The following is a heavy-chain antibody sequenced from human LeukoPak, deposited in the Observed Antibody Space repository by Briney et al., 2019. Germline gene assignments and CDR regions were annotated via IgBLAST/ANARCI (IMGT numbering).Heavy chain of an antibody. CDR1: GFTFSSYS. V-gene: IGHV3-21*01. J-gene: IGHJ3*02. CDR3: ARDTHDYGDYRVRSGDAFDI. CDR2: ISSSSSYI. Sequence: NPGGSLRLSCAASGFTFSSYSMNWVRQAPGKGLEWVSSISSSSSYIYYADSVKGRFTISRDNSKNTLYLQMNSLRAEDTAVYYCARDTHDYGDYRVRSGDAFDIWGQGTMVTVSS. D-gene: IGHD4-17*01.